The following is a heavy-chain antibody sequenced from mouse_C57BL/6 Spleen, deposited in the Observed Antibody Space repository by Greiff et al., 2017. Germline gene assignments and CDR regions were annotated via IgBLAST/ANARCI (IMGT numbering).Heavy chain of an antibody. V-gene: IGHV3-6*01. J-gene: IGHJ2*01. D-gene: IGHD2-1*01. CDR3: ARDGNYYFDY. CDR2: ISYDGSN. Sequence: EVHLVESGPGLVKPSQSLSLTCSVTGYSITSGYYWNWIRQFPGNKLEWMGYISYDGSNNYNPSLKNRISITRDTSKNQFFLKLNSVTTEDTATYYCARDGNYYFDYWGQGTTLTVSS. CDR1: GYSITSGYY.